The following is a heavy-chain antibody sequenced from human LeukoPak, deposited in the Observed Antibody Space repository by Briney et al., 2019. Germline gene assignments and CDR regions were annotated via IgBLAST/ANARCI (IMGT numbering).Heavy chain of an antibody. CDR3: AKRGLRGNWFPP. Sequence: GSLPLSSPASGFPFNLYAMNWVRQAPGKGLEWVSAINGAGNSSCYADSLRGRFTVSRDNSKNTLYLQMHSLRAEDTAVYYCAKRGLRGNWFPPWGQGTLVTVSS. D-gene: IGHD4-17*01. CDR2: INGAGNSS. CDR1: GFPFNLYA. J-gene: IGHJ5*02. V-gene: IGHV3-23*01.